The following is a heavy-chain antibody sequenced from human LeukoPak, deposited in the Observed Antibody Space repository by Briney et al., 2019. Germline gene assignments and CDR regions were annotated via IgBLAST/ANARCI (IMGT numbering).Heavy chain of an antibody. V-gene: IGHV1-2*02. CDR3: ARDLAGRRYCSSTSCYTPDY. CDR1: GYTFTGYY. Sequence: ASVKVSCKASGYTFTGYYMHWVRQAPGQGLEWMGWINPNSGGTNYAQKFQGRVTMTRDTSISTAYMELSRLRSDDTAVYYCARDLAGRRYCSSTSCYTPDYWGQGTLATVSS. D-gene: IGHD2-2*02. CDR2: INPNSGGT. J-gene: IGHJ4*02.